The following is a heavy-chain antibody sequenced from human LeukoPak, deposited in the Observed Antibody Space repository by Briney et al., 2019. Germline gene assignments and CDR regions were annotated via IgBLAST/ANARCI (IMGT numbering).Heavy chain of an antibody. V-gene: IGHV1-18*01. J-gene: IGHJ4*02. Sequence: ASVKVSCKASGYTFTSYGISWVRQAPGQGLEWMGWISAYNGNTNYAQKLQGRVTMTTDTSTSTAYMELRSLRSDDTAVYYCARADPAVVTCPFDYWGQGTLVTVSS. CDR2: ISAYNGNT. CDR3: ARADPAVVTCPFDY. CDR1: GYTFTSYG. D-gene: IGHD4-23*01.